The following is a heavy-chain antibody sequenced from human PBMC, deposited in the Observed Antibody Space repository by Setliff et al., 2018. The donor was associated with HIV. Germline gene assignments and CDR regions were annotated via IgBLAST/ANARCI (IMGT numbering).Heavy chain of an antibody. D-gene: IGHD3-22*01. V-gene: IGHV4-39*01. Sequence: PSETLSLTCTVSGGSASNSRYYWAWIRQPPGKGLEYIGSIHYNEKTYYNPSLKSRVTISIDTSKNQFSLNLTSVTAADTAVYYCASRWGSYYDTSGHPFDYWGQGTLVTVSS. CDR2: IHYNEKT. J-gene: IGHJ4*02. CDR1: GGSASNSRYY. CDR3: ASRWGSYYDTSGHPFDY.